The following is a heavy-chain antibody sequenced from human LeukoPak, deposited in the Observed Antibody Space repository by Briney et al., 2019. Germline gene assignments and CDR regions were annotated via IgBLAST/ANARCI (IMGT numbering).Heavy chain of an antibody. V-gene: IGHV3-23*01. CDR3: ATPTRQSYYDRIFLAFDI. D-gene: IGHD3-22*01. CDR2: ISGSGGST. J-gene: IGHJ3*02. Sequence: PGGSLRLSCAASGFTFSSYAMSWVRQAPGKGLEWVSAISGSGGSTCYADSVKGRFTISRDNSKNTLYLQMNSLRAEDTAVYYCATPTRQSYYDRIFLAFDICGQGTMVTVSS. CDR1: GFTFSSYA.